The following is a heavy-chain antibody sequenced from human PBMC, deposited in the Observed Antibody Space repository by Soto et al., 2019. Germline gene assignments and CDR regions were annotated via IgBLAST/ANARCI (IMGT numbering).Heavy chain of an antibody. CDR2: VYYSGSS. CDR1: GGSIDNSTYY. D-gene: IGHD2-2*01. CDR3: VSINAGGWYYFDY. Sequence: SETLSLTCAVSGGSIDNSTYYWGWIRQPPGKGLEWIGSVYYSGSSYYSPSLKSRVTMSVDSSKNHFSLILDSVTAADTAVYYCVSINAGGWYYFDYWGQGIRVTVSS. V-gene: IGHV4-39*02. J-gene: IGHJ4*02.